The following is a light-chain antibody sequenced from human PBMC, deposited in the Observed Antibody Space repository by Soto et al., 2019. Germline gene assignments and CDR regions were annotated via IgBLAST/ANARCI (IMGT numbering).Light chain of an antibody. Sequence: DIQMTQSPSTLSASVGDRVTITCRASESIRSWLAWYQQKPGKAPKFLIYDASTLESGVPSRFSGSGSGTEFTLTISSVQPDDFATYYCQQYNRYSPYTFAQGTKVEIK. CDR3: QQYNRYSPYT. CDR2: DAS. V-gene: IGKV1-5*01. CDR1: ESIRSW. J-gene: IGKJ2*01.